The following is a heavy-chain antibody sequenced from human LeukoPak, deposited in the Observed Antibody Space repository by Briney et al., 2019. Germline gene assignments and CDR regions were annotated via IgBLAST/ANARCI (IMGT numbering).Heavy chain of an antibody. D-gene: IGHD2-2*01. Sequence: SETLSLTCAVYGGSFSGPYWTWIRQPPGKGLEWIGESTHSGSTNYNPPLKSRVTISVDTSKNQFSLKLTSVSAADTAVYHCARGRTGAAALDFWGPGTLVTVSS. V-gene: IGHV4-34*01. CDR1: GGSFSGPY. CDR3: ARGRTGAAALDF. J-gene: IGHJ4*02. CDR2: STHSGST.